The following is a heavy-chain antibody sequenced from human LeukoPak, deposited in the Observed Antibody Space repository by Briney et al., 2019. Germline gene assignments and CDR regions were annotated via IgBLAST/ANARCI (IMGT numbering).Heavy chain of an antibody. CDR1: GGSISSYY. CDR2: IYYSGST. D-gene: IGHD3-10*01. V-gene: IGHV4-59*12. CDR3: ARLSSKYYYGSGSYRGGYYFDY. J-gene: IGHJ4*02. Sequence: SETLSLTCTVSGGSISSYYWSWIRQPPGKGLEWIGYIYYSGSTNYNPSLKSRVTISVDTSKNQFSLKLSSVTAADAAVYYCARLSSKYYYGSGSYRGGYYFDYWGQGTLVTVSS.